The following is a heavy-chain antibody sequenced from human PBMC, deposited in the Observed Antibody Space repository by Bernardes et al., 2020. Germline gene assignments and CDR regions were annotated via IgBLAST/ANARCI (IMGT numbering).Heavy chain of an antibody. CDR2: IRSSSSYT. Sequence: GGSLRLSCAASGFTFSSDSMNWVRQAPGKGLEWVSLIRSSSSYTYYADSVKGRFTISRDNAKNSLYLQMNSLRAEDTAVYYCARGGGSSWYNYWGQGTLVTVSS. D-gene: IGHD6-13*01. CDR3: ARGGGSSWYNY. CDR1: GFTFSSDS. J-gene: IGHJ4*02. V-gene: IGHV3-21*01.